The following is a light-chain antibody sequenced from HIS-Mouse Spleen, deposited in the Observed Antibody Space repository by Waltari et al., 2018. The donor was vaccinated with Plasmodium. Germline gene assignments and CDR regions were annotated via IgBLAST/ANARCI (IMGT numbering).Light chain of an antibody. Sequence: EIVLTQSPATLSLSPGERATLSCRASQSVSSYLAWYQQKPGQAPRLLIYDASNSATGIPARFSGSGSGTDFTLTISSLAPEDFAVYYCQQRSNWPPTFCQGTRLEIK. V-gene: IGKV3-11*01. CDR1: QSVSSY. J-gene: IGKJ5*01. CDR3: QQRSNWPPT. CDR2: DAS.